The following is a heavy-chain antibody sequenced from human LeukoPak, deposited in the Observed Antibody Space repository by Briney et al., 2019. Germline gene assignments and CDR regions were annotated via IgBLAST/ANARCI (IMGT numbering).Heavy chain of an antibody. D-gene: IGHD3-10*01. J-gene: IGHJ4*02. V-gene: IGHV3-30*02. Sequence: GGSLRLSCAASGFTFSSYGMHWVRQAPGKGLEWVGFSRYDGSNKYYADSVKGRFTISRENSKNTLYLQLNSLRAEDTAVYYCAKVGESDDDYWGQGTLVTVSS. CDR3: AKVGESDDDY. CDR1: GFTFSSYG. CDR2: SRYDGSNK.